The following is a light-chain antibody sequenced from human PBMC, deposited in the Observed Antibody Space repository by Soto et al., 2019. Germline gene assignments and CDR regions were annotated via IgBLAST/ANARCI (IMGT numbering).Light chain of an antibody. Sequence: DIRMYESLFTLSASLGDRVTITCRASQSISTWLAWYQQKPGKAPKVLIYKASSLESGVPSRFSGSGSGTEFTLTISSLQPEDFAIYYCQQYNSYSWTFGQGTKVDIK. CDR2: KAS. J-gene: IGKJ1*01. CDR3: QQYNSYSWT. V-gene: IGKV1-5*03. CDR1: QSISTW.